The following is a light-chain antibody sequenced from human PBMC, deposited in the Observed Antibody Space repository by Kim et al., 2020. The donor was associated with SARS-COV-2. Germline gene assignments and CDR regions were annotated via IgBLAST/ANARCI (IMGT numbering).Light chain of an antibody. V-gene: IGKV3-20*01. CDR1: QSVSSSY. CDR2: GAS. CDR3: QQYGSSPLT. J-gene: IGKJ1*01. Sequence: SPGERATFPCRASQSVSSSYLAWYQQKPGQAPRLLIYGASSRATGIPDRFSGSGSGTDFTLTISRLEPEDFAVYYCQQYGSSPLTFGQGTKVDIK.